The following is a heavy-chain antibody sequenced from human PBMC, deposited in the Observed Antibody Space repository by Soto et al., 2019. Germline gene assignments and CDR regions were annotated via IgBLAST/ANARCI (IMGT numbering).Heavy chain of an antibody. V-gene: IGHV4-31*03. D-gene: IGHD2-15*01. CDR1: GGSISSGGYY. CDR2: IYYSGST. Sequence: PSETLSLTCTVSGGSISSGGYYWSWIRQHPGKGLEWIGYIYYSGSTYYNPSLKSRVTISVDTSKNQFSLKLSSVTAADTAVYYCANLVGAATTKEGSYFDYWGQGTLVTVSS. CDR3: ANLVGAATTKEGSYFDY. J-gene: IGHJ4*02.